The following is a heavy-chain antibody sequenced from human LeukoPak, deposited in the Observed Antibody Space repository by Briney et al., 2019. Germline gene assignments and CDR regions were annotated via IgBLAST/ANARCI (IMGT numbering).Heavy chain of an antibody. Sequence: PGGSLRLSCAASGFTFSNYGMSWVRQAPGKGLEWVSAISGSGGLTYYADSVKGRFTISRDNSKNTLYLQMNSLRAEDTAVYYCAAQLYLRHYDYWGQVGTLVTVSS. J-gene: IGHJ4*01. CDR1: GFTFSNYG. V-gene: IGHV3-23*01. D-gene: IGHD5-18*01. CDR3: AAQLYLRHYDY. CDR2: ISGSGGLT.